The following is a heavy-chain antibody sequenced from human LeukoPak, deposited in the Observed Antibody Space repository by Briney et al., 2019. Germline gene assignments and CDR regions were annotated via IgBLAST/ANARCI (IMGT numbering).Heavy chain of an antibody. D-gene: IGHD3-22*01. CDR3: AKGSGGGYYDSSGYYDY. CDR2: ISGSGGST. CDR1: GFTFSSYA. Sequence: GGSLRLPCAASGFTFSSYAMSWVRQAPGKGLEWVSAISGSGGSTYYADSVKGRFTISRDNSKNTLYLQMNSLRAEDTAVYYCAKGSGGGYYDSSGYYDYWGQGTLVTVSS. J-gene: IGHJ4*02. V-gene: IGHV3-23*01.